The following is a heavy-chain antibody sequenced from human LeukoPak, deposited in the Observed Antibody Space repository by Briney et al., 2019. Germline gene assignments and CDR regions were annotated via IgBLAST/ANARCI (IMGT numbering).Heavy chain of an antibody. Sequence: PGGSLRLSRAASGFTFSSYAMSWVRQAPRKGLEWVSAISGSGGSTYYAHSVKGRFTISRDNSKNTLYLQMNSLRAEDTAVYYCAKDGLRYFDWLLYFDYWGQGTLVTVSS. V-gene: IGHV3-23*01. J-gene: IGHJ4*02. CDR1: GFTFSSYA. CDR2: ISGSGGST. D-gene: IGHD3-9*01. CDR3: AKDGLRYFDWLLYFDY.